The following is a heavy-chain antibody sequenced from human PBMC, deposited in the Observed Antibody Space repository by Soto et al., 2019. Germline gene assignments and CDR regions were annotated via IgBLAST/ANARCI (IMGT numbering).Heavy chain of an antibody. D-gene: IGHD2-15*01. Sequence: HVQLVQSGAAVKKPGSSVKVSCKSSGGPFSGHTMNWVRQAPGQGLEWMGGLTPIFDAPIYAQNFRGRVTITADEPASTAYMELSSLTSEDTAVYYCARDRREVVGNEAFDLWGQGTMVTVSS. CDR3: ARDRREVVGNEAFDL. V-gene: IGHV1-69*12. CDR2: LTPIFDAP. J-gene: IGHJ3*01. CDR1: GGPFSGHT.